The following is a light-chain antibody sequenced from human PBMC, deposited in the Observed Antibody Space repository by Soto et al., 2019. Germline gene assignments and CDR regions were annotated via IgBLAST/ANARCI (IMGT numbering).Light chain of an antibody. J-gene: IGKJ1*01. CDR2: GAS. V-gene: IGKV3-15*01. Sequence: IGMTQSPATLSVSPGERATLSCRASQSVSSNLAWYQQKPGQAPSLLIYGASTRATGIPARFSGSGSGTEFTLTISSLQSEDFAVSYCQHYHNWPPWTFGQGTKVAIK. CDR1: QSVSSN. CDR3: QHYHNWPPWT.